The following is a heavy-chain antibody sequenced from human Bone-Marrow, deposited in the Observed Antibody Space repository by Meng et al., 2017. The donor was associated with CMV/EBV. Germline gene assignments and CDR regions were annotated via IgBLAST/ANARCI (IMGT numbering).Heavy chain of an antibody. CDR1: GFTFSSYA. Sequence: GESLKISCVASGFTFSSYAMSWVRQAPGKGLEWVSAIGGSGGSTYYADSVKGRFTISRDNSKNTLSLQMKSLRAEDTAVYYCAKEGDFMATISAFAIWGQGTMVPVAS. CDR3: AKEGDFMATISAFAI. V-gene: IGHV3-23*01. D-gene: IGHD5-12*01. J-gene: IGHJ3*02. CDR2: IGGSGGST.